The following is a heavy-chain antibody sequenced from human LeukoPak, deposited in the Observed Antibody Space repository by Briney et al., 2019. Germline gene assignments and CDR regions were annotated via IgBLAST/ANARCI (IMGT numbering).Heavy chain of an antibody. V-gene: IGHV4-59*01. CDR3: ARSVRNSYWYFDL. J-gene: IGHJ2*01. CDR2: IYYYGNT. D-gene: IGHD3-10*01. CDR1: GGSISSYY. Sequence: SETLSLTCTVSGGSISSYYWSWIRQPPGKGLEWIGYIYYYGNTKYNPSLKSRVTISVDTSKNQFSLKLNSVTAADTAVYYCARSVRNSYWYFDLWGRGALVTVSS.